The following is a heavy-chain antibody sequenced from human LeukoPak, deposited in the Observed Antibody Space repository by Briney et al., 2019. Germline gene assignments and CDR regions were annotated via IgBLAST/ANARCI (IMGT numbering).Heavy chain of an antibody. CDR2: IYYSGST. V-gene: IGHV4-39*07. J-gene: IGHJ3*02. CDR1: GGPISSSSYY. Sequence: SETLSLPCTVSGGPISSSSYYWGWIRQPPGKGLEWIGSIYYSGSTYYNPSLKRRVTISVDTSKNQFSLKLSSVTAADTAVYSCARDSSYAFDIWGQGTMVTVSS. CDR3: ARDSSYAFDI.